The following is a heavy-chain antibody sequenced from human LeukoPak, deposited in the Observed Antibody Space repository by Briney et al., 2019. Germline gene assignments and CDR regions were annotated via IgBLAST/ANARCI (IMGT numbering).Heavy chain of an antibody. J-gene: IGHJ4*02. CDR1: GFTFSNYG. CDR3: GRGEVAAGGTVDY. Sequence: GGTLTLSCAAYGFTFSNYGMTWVRQAPGKGLEWVSGITDIGGSTSYADCVKGRYTISRHNSKITLSLQMKSLRVEHAAVYEGGRGEVAAGGTVDYWGQGTLVTVSS. V-gene: IGHV3-23*01. D-gene: IGHD6-13*01. CDR2: ITDIGGST.